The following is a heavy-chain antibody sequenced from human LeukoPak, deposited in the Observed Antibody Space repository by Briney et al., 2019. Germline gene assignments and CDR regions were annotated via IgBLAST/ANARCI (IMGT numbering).Heavy chain of an antibody. V-gene: IGHV4-59*08. CDR1: GGSISSYY. D-gene: IGHD5-24*01. CDR3: ARQDGYKAFFDY. CDR2: IYYSGST. Sequence: SETLSLTCTVSGGSISSYYWSWIRQPPGKRLEWIGYIYYSGSTNYNPSLKSRVTISVDTSKNQFSLKLSSVTAADTAVYYCARQDGYKAFFDYWGQGTLVTVSS. J-gene: IGHJ4*02.